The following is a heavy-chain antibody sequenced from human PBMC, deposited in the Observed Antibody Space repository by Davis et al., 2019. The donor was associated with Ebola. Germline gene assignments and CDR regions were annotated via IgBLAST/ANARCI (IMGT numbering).Heavy chain of an antibody. D-gene: IGHD5-18*01. J-gene: IGHJ5*02. CDR1: GGTFSSYA. Sequence: AASVKVSCKASGGTFSSYAISWVRQAPGQGLEWMGWINPNSGGTNYAQKFQGWVTMTRDTSISTAYMELSSLRSEDTAVYYCAREDSYGLNWFDPWGQGTLVTVSS. CDR3: AREDSYGLNWFDP. CDR2: INPNSGGT. V-gene: IGHV1-2*04.